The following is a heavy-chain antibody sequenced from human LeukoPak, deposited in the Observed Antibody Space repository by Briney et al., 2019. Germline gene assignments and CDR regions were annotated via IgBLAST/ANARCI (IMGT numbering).Heavy chain of an antibody. J-gene: IGHJ6*03. V-gene: IGHV3-23*01. Sequence: GGSLRLSCAVSGVSFSSYAMSWVRQAPGKGLEWVSAISGSGGSTYYADSVKGRFTISRDNSKNTLYLQMNSLRAEDTAVYYCAKTPYYDFWSGYYYYYYYMDVWGKGTTVTVSS. D-gene: IGHD3-3*01. CDR3: AKTPYYDFWSGYYYYYYYMDV. CDR1: GVSFSSYA. CDR2: ISGSGGST.